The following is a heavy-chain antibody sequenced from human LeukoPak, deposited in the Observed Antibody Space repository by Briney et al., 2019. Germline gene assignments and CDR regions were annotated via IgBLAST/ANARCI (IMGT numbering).Heavy chain of an antibody. J-gene: IGHJ4*02. CDR2: ITSGGFGT. Sequence: GGSLRLSRAASGFTFSSYAVSWVRQAPGKGLEWVSAITSGGFGTYYADSVKGRFTISRDNAKNSLYLQMNSLRAEDTAVYYCAREYNSPNRFDYWGQGTLVTVSS. CDR1: GFTFSSYA. V-gene: IGHV3-23*01. CDR3: AREYNSPNRFDY. D-gene: IGHD1-20*01.